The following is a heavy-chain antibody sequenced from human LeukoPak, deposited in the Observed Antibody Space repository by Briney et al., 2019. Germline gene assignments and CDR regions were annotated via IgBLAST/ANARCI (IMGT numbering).Heavy chain of an antibody. CDR2: IYYSGST. V-gene: IGHV4-30-4*08. J-gene: IGHJ4*02. CDR3: ARRNYGLGYYFDY. Sequence: SETLSLTCTVSGGSISSGGYYWSWIRQHPGKGLEWIGYIYYSGSTYSHPSLKSRVTISVDTSKNQFSLKLSSVTAADTAVYYCARRNYGLGYYFDYWGQGTLVTVSS. CDR1: GGSISSGGYY. D-gene: IGHD1-7*01.